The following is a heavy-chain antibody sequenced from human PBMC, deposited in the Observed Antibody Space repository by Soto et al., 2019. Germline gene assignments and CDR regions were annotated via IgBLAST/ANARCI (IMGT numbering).Heavy chain of an antibody. CDR3: ARHPDVARGGFDP. CDR2: IYYSGST. Sequence: PSETPSLTCTVSGGSISSSRYYWGWIRQPPGKGLEWIGSIYYSGSTYYNPPLKSRVTISVDTSKNQFSLKLSSVTAADTAVYHCARHPDVARGGFDPWGQGTLVTVSS. V-gene: IGHV4-39*01. CDR1: GGSISSSRYY. J-gene: IGHJ5*02. D-gene: IGHD3-10*01.